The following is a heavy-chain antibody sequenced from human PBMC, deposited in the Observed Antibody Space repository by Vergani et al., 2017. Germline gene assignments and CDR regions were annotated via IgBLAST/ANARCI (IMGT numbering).Heavy chain of an antibody. D-gene: IGHD2-15*01. Sequence: QVQLQQWGAGLLKPSETLSLTCAVYGDSVISTDYHWGWIRQPPGKGLEWIGSMDYSGSTSYNPSLESRISISFETPKNQFSLRLTSVTAADTAVYYCASKRGACRAAYCHSYDFWGPGTLVGVSS. CDR3: ASKRGACRAAYCHSYDF. V-gene: IGHV4-39*01. J-gene: IGHJ4*02. CDR1: GDSVISTDYH. CDR2: MDYSGST.